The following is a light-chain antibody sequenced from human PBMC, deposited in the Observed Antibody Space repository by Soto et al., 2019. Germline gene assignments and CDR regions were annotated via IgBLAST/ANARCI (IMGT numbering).Light chain of an antibody. CDR1: QSLDSRD. V-gene: IGKV3-20*01. CDR2: GAS. Sequence: EIVLTQSPSILSLSPGERGTLSCRASQSLDSRDLAWYQQRPGQAPRLLIFGASSRATGIPDRFSGSGSGTDLTLTISRLEPEDFALYYCQQFRSSITFGQGTRLEI. CDR3: QQFRSSIT. J-gene: IGKJ5*01.